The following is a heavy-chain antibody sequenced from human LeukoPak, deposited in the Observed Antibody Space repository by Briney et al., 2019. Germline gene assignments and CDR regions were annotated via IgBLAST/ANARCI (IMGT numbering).Heavy chain of an antibody. D-gene: IGHD5-12*01. Sequence: PSETLSLTCAVSGGSISSGGYSWSWIRQPPGKGLEWIGYIYHSGSTYYNPSLKSRVTISVDRSKNQFSLKLSSVTAADTAVYYCARLRGYSGYDPHYFDYWGQGTLVTVSS. CDR3: ARLRGYSGYDPHYFDY. J-gene: IGHJ4*02. CDR1: GGSISSGGYS. V-gene: IGHV4-30-2*01. CDR2: IYHSGST.